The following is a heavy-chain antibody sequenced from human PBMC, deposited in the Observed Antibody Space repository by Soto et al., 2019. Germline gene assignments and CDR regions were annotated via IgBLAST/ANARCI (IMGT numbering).Heavy chain of an antibody. CDR1: VYSFTSYW. D-gene: IGHD1-26*01. Sequence: GECLEIEWRGSVYSFTSYWNGWVRQMPGKGLEWMGIIYPGDSDTRYSPSFQGQVTISADKSISTAYLQWSSLKASDTAMYYCARHEGDVGPYGMDVWGQGTTVTVS. CDR3: ARHEGDVGPYGMDV. V-gene: IGHV5-51*01. CDR2: IYPGDSDT. J-gene: IGHJ6*02.